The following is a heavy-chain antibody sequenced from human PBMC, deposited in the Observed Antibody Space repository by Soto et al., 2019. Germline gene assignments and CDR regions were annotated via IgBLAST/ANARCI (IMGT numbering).Heavy chain of an antibody. CDR2: IIPFFKTT. V-gene: IGHV1-69*13. J-gene: IGHJ6*02. Sequence: ASVKVSCKASGGTFSSHAISWVRQAPGQGLEWMGVIIPFFKTTNYAQKFQGRVTITADDSMSTAYMDLSSLRSEDTAVYYCAGDVTVHYYASPYYYYAMDVWGQGTKVTVSS. CDR3: AGDVTVHYYASPYYYYAMDV. D-gene: IGHD2-8*01. CDR1: GGTFSSHA.